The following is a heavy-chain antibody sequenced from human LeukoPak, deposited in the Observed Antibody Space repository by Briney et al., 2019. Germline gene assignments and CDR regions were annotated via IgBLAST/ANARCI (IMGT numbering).Heavy chain of an antibody. Sequence: GGSLRLSYAASGFTFSNAWMSWVRQAAGRGVEWVGLIKSKTDGETTHYAAPVKGRFTLSRDDSKNTLYLQMNSLKTGDTAVYYCTTVAPVDYWGQGTLVTVSS. V-gene: IGHV3-15*01. CDR3: TTVAPVDY. CDR1: GFTFSNAW. CDR2: IKSKTDGETT. J-gene: IGHJ4*02.